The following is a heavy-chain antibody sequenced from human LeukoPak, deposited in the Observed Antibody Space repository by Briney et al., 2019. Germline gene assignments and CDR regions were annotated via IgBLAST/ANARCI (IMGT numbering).Heavy chain of an antibody. V-gene: IGHV4-39*01. J-gene: IGHJ5*02. CDR3: ARHHSALNWFDP. Sequence: SETLSLTCTVSGGSISSGTYYWDWIRQAPGKGLEWIGNIYHSGITYYNPSLESRVTMSVDTSKNQFSLKLNSLTAADAAVYYCARHHSALNWFDPWGQGTLVTVSS. CDR1: GGSISSGTYY. D-gene: IGHD2-21*01. CDR2: IYHSGIT.